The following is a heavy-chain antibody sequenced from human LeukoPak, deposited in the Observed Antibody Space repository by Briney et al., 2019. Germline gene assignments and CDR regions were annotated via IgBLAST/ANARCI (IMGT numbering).Heavy chain of an antibody. D-gene: IGHD6-6*01. CDR2: IYYSVST. V-gene: IGHV4-59*08. CDR3: ASVPVAYYYGMDV. CDR1: GGSISSYY. J-gene: IGHJ6*02. Sequence: SETLSLTCTLSGGSISSYYWSWIRQPPGKGLEWIGYIYYSVSTNYHPSLKSRVTISVDTSKNQFSLKLSSVTAADTAVYYCASVPVAYYYGMDVWGQGTTVTVSS.